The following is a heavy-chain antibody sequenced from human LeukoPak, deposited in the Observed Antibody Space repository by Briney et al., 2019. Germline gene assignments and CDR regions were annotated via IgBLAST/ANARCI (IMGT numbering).Heavy chain of an antibody. Sequence: GGSLRLSCAASGFTFSSYAMSWVRQAPGKGLEWVSAIGGSGGSTYYADSVKGRFTISRDNSKNTLYLQMNSLRAEDTAVYYCAKDQVRYGQTMDYFDFWGQGTLVTVSS. CDR2: IGGSGGST. V-gene: IGHV3-23*01. CDR1: GFTFSSYA. J-gene: IGHJ4*02. CDR3: AKDQVRYGQTMDYFDF. D-gene: IGHD5-18*01.